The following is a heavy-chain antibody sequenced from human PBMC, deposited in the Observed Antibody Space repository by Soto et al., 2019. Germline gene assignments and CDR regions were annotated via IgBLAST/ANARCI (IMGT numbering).Heavy chain of an antibody. J-gene: IGHJ4*02. D-gene: IGHD2-8*02. CDR2: ISRDGGTK. V-gene: IGHV3-30*03. CDR3: TGDVASGY. CDR1: GFTVSTYG. Sequence: QVQLVESGGGVVQPGRSLRLSCAVSGFTVSTYGMHWVRQAPGKGLEWVAVISRDGGTKYYADSVKGRFTISRDNSRNTLFLDMNSLRGVDMAVYYCTGDVASGYWGQGTLVTVSS.